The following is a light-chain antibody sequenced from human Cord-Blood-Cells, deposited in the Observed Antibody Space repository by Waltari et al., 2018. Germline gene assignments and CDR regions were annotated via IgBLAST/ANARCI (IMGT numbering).Light chain of an antibody. Sequence: DIVLTQSPATLSLSPGERATLSCRASQSVSSYLAWYQQQPGQAPRLLIYDASNRATGIPARFSGSGSGTDFTLTISSLEPEDFAVYYCQQRSNWPPLTLGGGTKVEIK. J-gene: IGKJ4*01. CDR1: QSVSSY. CDR3: QQRSNWPPLT. V-gene: IGKV3-11*01. CDR2: DAS.